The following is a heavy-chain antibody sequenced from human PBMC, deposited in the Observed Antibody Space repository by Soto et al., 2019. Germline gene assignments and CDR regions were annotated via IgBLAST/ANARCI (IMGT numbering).Heavy chain of an antibody. CDR2: IIPIFGTA. CDR3: ARGRQQLAPDRPLCWYFDL. CDR1: GGTFSSYA. J-gene: IGHJ2*01. V-gene: IGHV1-69*06. D-gene: IGHD6-13*01. Sequence: QVQLVQSGAEVKKPGSSVKVSCKASGGTFSSYAISWVRQAPGQGLEWMGGIIPIFGTANYAQKFQGRVTITADKSTSTACMELSSLRSEDTPVYYCARGRQQLAPDRPLCWYFDLRGRGTLVTVSS.